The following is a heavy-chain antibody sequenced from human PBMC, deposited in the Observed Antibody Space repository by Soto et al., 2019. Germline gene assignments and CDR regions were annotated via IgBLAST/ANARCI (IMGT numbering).Heavy chain of an antibody. J-gene: IGHJ4*02. CDR1: GLSFNTYV. CDR3: ARRSVTTYHFFDY. Sequence: PGGSLGLPFAASGLSFNTYVMDWFRQYPGKGLEWVSSINKASIYIYYADSVRGRFTISRDNAKNSLYLQMNSLRVEDTAVYYCARRSVTTYHFFDYWGQGILVTVSS. D-gene: IGHD4-17*01. CDR2: INKASIYI. V-gene: IGHV3-21*01.